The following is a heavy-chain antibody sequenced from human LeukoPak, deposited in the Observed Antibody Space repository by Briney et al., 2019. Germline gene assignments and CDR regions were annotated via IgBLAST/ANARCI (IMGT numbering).Heavy chain of an antibody. CDR2: RKQDGGEK. V-gene: IGHV3-7*04. D-gene: IGHD2-21*02. CDR1: GFTFSGYW. Sequence: PGGSLRLSCAASGFTFSGYWMNWVRQAPGKGPDRVANRKQDGGEKSYVDSVRGRFTISRDDAKNSLYLQMNSLIAEDTAVYYCGRVDYNGDAVGYWGQGTLVTVSS. CDR3: GRVDYNGDAVGY. J-gene: IGHJ4*02.